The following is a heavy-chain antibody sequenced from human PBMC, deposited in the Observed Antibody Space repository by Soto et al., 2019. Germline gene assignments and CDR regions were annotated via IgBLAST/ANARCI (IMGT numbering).Heavy chain of an antibody. J-gene: IGHJ3*02. CDR2: MNPNSGNT. Sequence: ACGERFKSYDINWVLQETGQGLEWMGWMNPNSGNTGYAQKFQGRVTMTRNTSISTAYMELSSLRSEDTAVYYCARAYDFWSGYQRNAFDIWGQGTMVTVSS. CDR1: GERFKSYD. V-gene: IGHV1-8*01. CDR3: ARAYDFWSGYQRNAFDI. D-gene: IGHD3-3*01.